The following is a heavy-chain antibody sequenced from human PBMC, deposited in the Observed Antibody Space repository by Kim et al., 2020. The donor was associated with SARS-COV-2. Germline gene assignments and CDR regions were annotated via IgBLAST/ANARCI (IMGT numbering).Heavy chain of an antibody. CDR2: T. Sequence: TDWGDPVEGRFTISRDNSQDTVFLELKSLRVEDPALYFCARAGAGGGFDYWGQGTRVTVSS. J-gene: IGHJ4*02. D-gene: IGHD3-16*01. CDR3: ARAGAGGGFDY. V-gene: IGHV3-74*01.